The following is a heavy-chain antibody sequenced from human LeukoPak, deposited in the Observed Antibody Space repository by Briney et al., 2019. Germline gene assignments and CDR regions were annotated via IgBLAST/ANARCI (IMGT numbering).Heavy chain of an antibody. CDR3: ARDLYCSSTSCYIAAIGRYYYYGMDV. Sequence: PGGSLRLSCAASGFTFSDYYMSWIRQAPGKGLEWVSYISSSGSTIYYADSVKGRFTISRDNPKNSLYLQMNSLRAEDTAVYYCARDLYCSSTSCYIAAIGRYYYYGMDVWGQGTTVTVSS. V-gene: IGHV3-11*01. D-gene: IGHD2-2*02. J-gene: IGHJ6*02. CDR2: ISSSGSTI. CDR1: GFTFSDYY.